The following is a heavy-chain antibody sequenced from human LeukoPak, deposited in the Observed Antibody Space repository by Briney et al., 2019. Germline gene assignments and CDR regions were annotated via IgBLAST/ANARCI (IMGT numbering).Heavy chain of an antibody. CDR1: GYTLTELS. J-gene: IGHJ4*02. Sequence: ASVKVSCKVSGYTLTELSMHWVRQAPGKGLEWMGGFDPEVGETIYAQKFQGKVTMTEDTSTDTAYMELSSLRSEDTAVYYCATLRVAANHFDYWGQGTLVTVSS. CDR3: ATLRVAANHFDY. CDR2: FDPEVGET. V-gene: IGHV1-24*01. D-gene: IGHD2-15*01.